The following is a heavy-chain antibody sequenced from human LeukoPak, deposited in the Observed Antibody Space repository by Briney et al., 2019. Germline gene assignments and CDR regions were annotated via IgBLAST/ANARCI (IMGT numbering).Heavy chain of an antibody. CDR1: GGSFSGYY. CDR2: INHSGST. J-gene: IGHJ4*02. Sequence: SETLSLTCAVYGGSFSGYYWSWIRQPPGKGLEWIGEINHSGSTNYNPSLKSRVTISVDTSKNQFSLKLSSVTAADTAVYYCARDRVMGVSLGELSHWGQGTLVTVSS. D-gene: IGHD3-16*02. CDR3: ARDRVMGVSLGELSH. V-gene: IGHV4-34*01.